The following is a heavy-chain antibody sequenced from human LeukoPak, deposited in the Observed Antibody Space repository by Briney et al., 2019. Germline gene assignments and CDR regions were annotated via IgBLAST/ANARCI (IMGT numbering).Heavy chain of an antibody. D-gene: IGHD3-22*01. Sequence: SETLSLTCTVSGGSISSGGYYWSWIRQHPGKGLEWIGYIYYSGSTYYNPSLKSRVTISVDTSKNQFSLKLRSVTAADTAVYYCARSYYDSTYNWFDPWGQGTLVTVSS. J-gene: IGHJ5*02. V-gene: IGHV4-31*03. CDR3: ARSYYDSTYNWFDP. CDR1: GGSISSGGYY. CDR2: IYYSGST.